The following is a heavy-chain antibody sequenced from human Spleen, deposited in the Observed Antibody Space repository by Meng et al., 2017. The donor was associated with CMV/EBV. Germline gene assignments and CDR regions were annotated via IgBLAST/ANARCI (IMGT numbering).Heavy chain of an antibody. Sequence: ASVKVSCKASGYTFTGYYMHWVRQAPGQGLEWMGWINPNSGGTNYAQKFQGRVTMTRDSSISTVYMELNSLISDDTAVYYCAREKGGPTRGSFDYWGQGTLVTVSS. J-gene: IGHJ4*02. CDR1: GYTFTGYY. CDR2: INPNSGGT. V-gene: IGHV1-2*02. D-gene: IGHD1-26*01. CDR3: AREKGGPTRGSFDY.